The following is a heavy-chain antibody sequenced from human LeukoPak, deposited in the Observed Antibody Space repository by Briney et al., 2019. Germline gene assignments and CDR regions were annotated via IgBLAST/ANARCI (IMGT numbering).Heavy chain of an antibody. J-gene: IGHJ3*02. CDR2: IYYSGST. Sequence: SETLSLTCTVSGGSISSYYRTWIRQPPGKGLEWIGYIYYSGSTNYNPSLKSRVTISIDTSKNQFSLKLSSVTAADTAVYYCARDRSRDGYKGDRFDIWGQGTMVTVSS. V-gene: IGHV4-59*01. D-gene: IGHD5-24*01. CDR3: ARDRSRDGYKGDRFDI. CDR1: GGSISSYY.